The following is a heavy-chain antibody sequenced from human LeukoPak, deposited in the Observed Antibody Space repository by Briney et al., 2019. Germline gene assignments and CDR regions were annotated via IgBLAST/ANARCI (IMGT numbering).Heavy chain of an antibody. J-gene: IGHJ5*02. D-gene: IGHD6-19*01. Sequence: GGSLRLSCAASGFTFSSYAMSWVRQAPGKGLEWVSVIAGGGSSTYYADSVKGRFTISRDNSKNTLYLQMNSLRVEDTAVYYCAKSIAVAGTWFDPWGQGTLVTVSS. CDR3: AKSIAVAGTWFDP. CDR2: IAGGGSST. CDR1: GFTFSSYA. V-gene: IGHV3-23*01.